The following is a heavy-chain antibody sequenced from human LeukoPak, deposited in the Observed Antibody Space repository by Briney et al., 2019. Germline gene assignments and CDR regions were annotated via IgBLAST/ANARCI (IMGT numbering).Heavy chain of an antibody. D-gene: IGHD1-1*01. Sequence: PSQTLSLTCAVSGGSISSGGYSCSWIRQPPGKGLEWIGYIYHSGSTYYSPSLKSRVTISVDRAKNQFSLKLSSVTAADTAVYYCARGTERASWFDPWGQGTLVTVSS. J-gene: IGHJ5*02. CDR2: IYHSGST. V-gene: IGHV4-30-2*01. CDR1: GGSISSGGYS. CDR3: ARGTERASWFDP.